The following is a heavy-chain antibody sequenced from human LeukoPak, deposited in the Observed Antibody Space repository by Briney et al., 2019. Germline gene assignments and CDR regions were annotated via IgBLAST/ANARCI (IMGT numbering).Heavy chain of an antibody. Sequence: PSETLSLTCTVSDDSISSSTYYWGWIRQPPGKGLEWIGSIYYSGSTYYNPSLKSRVTISLDTSKNQFSLKLSSVTAAGTAVYYCARDKSGYFYDAFDIWGQGTMVTVSS. CDR1: DDSISSSTYY. J-gene: IGHJ3*02. CDR3: ARDKSGYFYDAFDI. V-gene: IGHV4-39*07. CDR2: IYYSGST. D-gene: IGHD3-22*01.